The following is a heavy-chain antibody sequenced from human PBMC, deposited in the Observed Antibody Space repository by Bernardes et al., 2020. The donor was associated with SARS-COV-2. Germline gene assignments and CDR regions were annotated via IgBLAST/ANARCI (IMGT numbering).Heavy chain of an antibody. CDR2: FYSGGST. V-gene: IGHV3-66*02. D-gene: IGHD1-7*01. Sequence: GGSLRLSCAASGFTVSSKYMSWVRQAPGKGLEWVSVFYSGGSTYYADSVKGRFTISRDNSKNTLYLQMNSLSTEDTAVYYCARGGGYNWNYDHFDYWGQGTLVTVS. CDR1: GFTVSSKY. J-gene: IGHJ4*02. CDR3: ARGGGYNWNYDHFDY.